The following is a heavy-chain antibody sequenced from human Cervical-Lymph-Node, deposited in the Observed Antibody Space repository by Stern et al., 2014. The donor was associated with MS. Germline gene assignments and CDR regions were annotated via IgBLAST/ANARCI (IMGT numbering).Heavy chain of an antibody. D-gene: IGHD1-1*01. V-gene: IGHV3-33*01. CDR3: ARGGSKYYYGMDV. CDR1: GFTFSRYG. CDR2: IWNDGTNI. Sequence: VQLVESGGGVVQPGRSLRLSCAASGFTFSRYGMHWVRQAPGKGLEWVAVIWNDGTNINYADSVKGRFTISRDNSKNTLYLEMNSQRAEDTATYYCARGGSKYYYGMDVWGQGTTVTVSS. J-gene: IGHJ6*02.